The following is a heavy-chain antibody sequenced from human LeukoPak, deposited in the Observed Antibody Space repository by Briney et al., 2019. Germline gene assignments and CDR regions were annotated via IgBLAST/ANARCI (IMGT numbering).Heavy chain of an antibody. J-gene: IGHJ4*02. V-gene: IGHV3-7*04. CDR1: GFTFRSYR. Sequence: GGSLRLSCAASGFTFRSYRMSWVRQAPGKGLEWVANIKPDGSDKYYVDSVKGRFTISRDNAKNSLYLQMNNLRAEDTAFYYCTRGDAGGRYYWGQGTLATVSS. D-gene: IGHD1-26*01. CDR2: IKPDGSDK. CDR3: TRGDAGGRYY.